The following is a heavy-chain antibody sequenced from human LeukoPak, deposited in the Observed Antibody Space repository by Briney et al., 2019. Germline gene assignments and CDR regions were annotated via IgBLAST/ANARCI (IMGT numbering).Heavy chain of an antibody. D-gene: IGHD2-2*01. CDR1: GFTFSSYA. CDR2: ISGSGGST. V-gene: IGHV3-23*01. Sequence: GGSLRLSCAASGFTFSSYAMGWVRQAPGKGLEWVSAISGSGGSTYYADSVKGRFTISRDNSKNTLYLQMNSLRAEDTAVYYCAKDLGYTSCLDYWGQGTLVTVSS. CDR3: AKDLGYTSCLDY. J-gene: IGHJ4*02.